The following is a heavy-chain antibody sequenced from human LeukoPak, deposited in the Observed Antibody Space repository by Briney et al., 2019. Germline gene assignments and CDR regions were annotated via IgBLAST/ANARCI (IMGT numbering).Heavy chain of an antibody. CDR3: ASVYKNGMDV. V-gene: IGHV1-46*01. CDR2: INPSGDTT. J-gene: IGHJ6*02. D-gene: IGHD5-24*01. Sequence: GASVKVSCKASGYTLTSYYLHWVRQAPGQGLEWMAIINPSGDTTSHAQKFQGRVTMTRDTSASTVYMELSSLRSEDTAVYYCASVYKNGMDVWSQGTTVTVSS. CDR1: GYTLTSYY.